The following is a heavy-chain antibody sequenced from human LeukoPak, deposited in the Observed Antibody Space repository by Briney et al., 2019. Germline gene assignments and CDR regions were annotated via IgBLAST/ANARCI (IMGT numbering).Heavy chain of an antibody. CDR1: GGSISSYY. V-gene: IGHV4-59*01. CDR3: ARGTSSGWPPRFDY. CDR2: IYYSGST. D-gene: IGHD6-19*01. Sequence: PSETLSLTCTVSGGSISSYYWSWIRQPPGKGLEWIGYIYYSGSTNYNPSLKSRVTISVDTSKNQFSLKLSSVTAADTAVYYCARGTSSGWPPRFDYWGQGTLVTVSS. J-gene: IGHJ4*02.